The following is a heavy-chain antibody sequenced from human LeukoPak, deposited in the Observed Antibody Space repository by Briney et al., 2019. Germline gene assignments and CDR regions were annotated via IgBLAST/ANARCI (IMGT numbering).Heavy chain of an antibody. CDR2: IYYSGGT. J-gene: IGHJ3*02. V-gene: IGHV4-31*03. CDR1: GGSISSGGYY. CDR3: ASRDYYGSGTPRTFDI. Sequence: SPSQTLSLTCTVSGGSISSGGYYWSWIRQHPGKGLEWIGYIYYSGGTYYNPSLKSRVTISVDTSKNRFSLKLSSVTAADTAVYYCASRDYYGSGTPRTFDIWGQGTMVTVSS. D-gene: IGHD3-10*01.